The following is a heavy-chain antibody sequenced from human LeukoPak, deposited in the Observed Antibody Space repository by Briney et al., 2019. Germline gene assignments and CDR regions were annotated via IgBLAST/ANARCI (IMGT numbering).Heavy chain of an antibody. V-gene: IGHV4-34*01. Sequence: SETLSLTCAVYGGSFSGYYWSWIRQPPGKGLEWIGEINHSGSTNYNPSLKSRVTISVDTSKNQFSLKLSSVTAADTAVYYCARQAGYYYYYYMDVWGKGTTVTVSS. CDR3: ARQAGYYYYYYMDV. CDR2: INHSGST. J-gene: IGHJ6*03. CDR1: GGSFSGYY. D-gene: IGHD6-13*01.